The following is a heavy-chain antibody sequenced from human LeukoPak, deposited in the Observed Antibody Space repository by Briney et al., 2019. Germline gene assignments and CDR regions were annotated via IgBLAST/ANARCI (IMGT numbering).Heavy chain of an antibody. V-gene: IGHV3-30*18. CDR3: AKSPHRLRYFDWLLYGGFDY. CDR2: ISYDGSNK. CDR1: GFTVSSNY. Sequence: GGSLRLSCAASGFTVSSNYMSWVRQAPGKGLEWVAVISYDGSNKYYADSVKGRFTISRDNSKNTLYLQMNSLRAGDTAVYYCAKSPHRLRYFDWLLYGGFDYWGQGTLVTVSS. J-gene: IGHJ4*02. D-gene: IGHD3-9*01.